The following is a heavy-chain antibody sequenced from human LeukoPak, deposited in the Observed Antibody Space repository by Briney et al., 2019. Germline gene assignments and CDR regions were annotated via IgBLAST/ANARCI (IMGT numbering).Heavy chain of an antibody. CDR2: INHSGST. J-gene: IGHJ4*02. D-gene: IGHD1-26*01. CDR1: GGSFSGYY. V-gene: IGHV4-34*01. Sequence: SETLSLTCAVYGGSFSGYYWSWIRQPPGKGLEWIGEINHSGSTNYNPSLKSRVTISVDTSKNQFSLKLNSVTAADTAVYYCASSGGSYSDYWGQGTLVTVSS. CDR3: ASSGGSYSDY.